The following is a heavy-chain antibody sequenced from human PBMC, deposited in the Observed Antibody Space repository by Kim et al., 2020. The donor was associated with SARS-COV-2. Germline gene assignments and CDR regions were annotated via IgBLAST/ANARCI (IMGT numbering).Heavy chain of an antibody. CDR2: ISYDGSNK. V-gene: IGHV3-30*18. CDR1: GFTFSSYG. Sequence: GGSLRLSCAASGFTFSSYGMHWVRQAPGKGLEWVAVISYDGSNKYYADSVKGRFTISRDNSKNTLYLQMNSLRAEDTAVYYCAKDRQQRDFDYWCQVTLV. D-gene: IGHD6-13*01. CDR3: AKDRQQRDFDY. J-gene: IGHJ4*02.